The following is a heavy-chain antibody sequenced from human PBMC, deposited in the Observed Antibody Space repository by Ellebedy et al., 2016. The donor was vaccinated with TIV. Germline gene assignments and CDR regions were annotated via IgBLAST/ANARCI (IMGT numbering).Heavy chain of an antibody. J-gene: IGHJ4*02. Sequence: PVGSLRLSCVASGFIFSDYYMSWVRQAPGKGLEWISYISSSASTINYADSVKGRFTISRDNAKNSLYLQMNSLRAEDTAVYYCARTLWFGEFVPLGYWGQGTLVTVSS. CDR1: GFIFSDYY. CDR3: ARTLWFGEFVPLGY. CDR2: ISSSASTI. V-gene: IGHV3-11*01. D-gene: IGHD3-10*01.